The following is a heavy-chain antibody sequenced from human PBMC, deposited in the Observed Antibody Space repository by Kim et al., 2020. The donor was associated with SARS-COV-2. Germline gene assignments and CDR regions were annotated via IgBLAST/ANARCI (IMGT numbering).Heavy chain of an antibody. CDR1: GFTFSYFA. CDR2: ISSNGGST. Sequence: GGSLRLSCSASGFTFSYFAMHWVRQAPGKGLEYVSDISSNGGSTYYADSVKDRFTISRDNSKNTLDLQMSSLKPEDTAVYHCVKGGKYSSSSLDVWGQGTTVTVSS. D-gene: IGHD6-6*01. CDR3: VKGGKYSSSSLDV. J-gene: IGHJ6*02. V-gene: IGHV3-64D*09.